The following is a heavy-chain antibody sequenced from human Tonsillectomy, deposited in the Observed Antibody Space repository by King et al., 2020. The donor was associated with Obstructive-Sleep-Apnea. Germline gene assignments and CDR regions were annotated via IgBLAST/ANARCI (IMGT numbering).Heavy chain of an antibody. J-gene: IGHJ6*02. CDR1: GGSISSTNW. Sequence: QLQESGPGLVKPSGTLSLTCAVSGGSISSTNWWNWVRQPPGKGLEWIGEIYHSGKTNYNPSLKSRVTIPEDKTNNQVSLNLNSVPAADTAVYYCARVTWRPNDYGLDVWGQGTTVTVSS. D-gene: IGHD1-1*01. CDR3: ARVTWRPNDYGLDV. CDR2: IYHSGKT. V-gene: IGHV4-4*02.